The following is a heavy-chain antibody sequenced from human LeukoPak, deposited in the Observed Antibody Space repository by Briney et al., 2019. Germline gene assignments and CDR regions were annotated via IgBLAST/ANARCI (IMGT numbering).Heavy chain of an antibody. CDR1: GGSFSGYY. V-gene: IGHV4-34*12. CDR3: ARETSQKGAHYMDV. Sequence: SSETLSLTCAVYGGSFSGYYWSWIRQPPGKGLEWIGEIIHSGSPNYNPSLKSRVTISVDTSKNQFSLKLSSVTAADTAVYYCARETSQKGAHYMDVWGKGTTVTISS. CDR2: IIHSGSP. J-gene: IGHJ6*03. D-gene: IGHD3-16*01.